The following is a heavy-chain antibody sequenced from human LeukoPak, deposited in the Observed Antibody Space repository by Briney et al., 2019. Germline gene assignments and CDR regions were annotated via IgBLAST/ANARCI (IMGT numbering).Heavy chain of an antibody. V-gene: IGHV3-66*01. D-gene: IGHD1-14*01. CDR1: GFTVSSNY. CDR2: IYSGGSI. J-gene: IGHJ4*02. CDR3: ARVRLGEPAYYFDY. Sequence: GGSLRLSCAASGFTVSSNYMSWVRQAPGKGLEWVSVIYSGGSIYYADSVKGRFTVSRDNSKNTLYLQMNSLRAEDTAVYYCARVRLGEPAYYFDYWGQGTLVTVSS.